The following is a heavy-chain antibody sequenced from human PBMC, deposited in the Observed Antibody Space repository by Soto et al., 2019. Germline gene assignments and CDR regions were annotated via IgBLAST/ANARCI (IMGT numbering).Heavy chain of an antibody. J-gene: IGHJ4*02. CDR3: SRGILV. CDR1: GGSINSGGYC. V-gene: IGHV4-31*03. D-gene: IGHD5-18*01. CDR2: ISYGGST. Sequence: QVQLQESGPGLVKPSQTLSLTCTVSGGSINSGGYCWSWIRQHPGKGLDWIGCISYGGSTSYNPSLKSRGTLSVDTSKNQCSLKLSSVTAADTAVYYCSRGILVWGQGTLITVSS.